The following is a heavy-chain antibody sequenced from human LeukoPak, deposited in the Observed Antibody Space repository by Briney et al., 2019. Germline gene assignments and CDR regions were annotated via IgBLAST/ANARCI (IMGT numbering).Heavy chain of an antibody. D-gene: IGHD4-11*01. J-gene: IGHJ4*02. CDR2: ISHSGST. CDR3: VYSNYGLFDY. V-gene: IGHV4-34*01. CDR1: GGSFSGYY. Sequence: SETLSLTCTVYGGSFSGYYWSWIRQPPGKGLEWIGEISHSGSTNYNPSLKSRVTISVDTSKNQFSLKLSSVTAADTAVYYCVYSNYGLFDYWGQGTLVTVSS.